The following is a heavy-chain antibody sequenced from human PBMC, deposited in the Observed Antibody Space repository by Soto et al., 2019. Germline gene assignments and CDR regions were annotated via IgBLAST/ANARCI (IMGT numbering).Heavy chain of an antibody. J-gene: IGHJ6*03. CDR1: GFTFSSYA. D-gene: IGHD3-10*01. CDR3: AKDEVYGSGGHYYYYMDV. Sequence: GGSLRLSCAASGFTFSSYAMSWVRQAPGKGLEWVSAISGSGGSTYYADSVKGRFTISRDNSKNTLYLQMNSLRAEDTAVYYCAKDEVYGSGGHYYYYMDVWGKGTTVTVSS. V-gene: IGHV3-23*01. CDR2: ISGSGGST.